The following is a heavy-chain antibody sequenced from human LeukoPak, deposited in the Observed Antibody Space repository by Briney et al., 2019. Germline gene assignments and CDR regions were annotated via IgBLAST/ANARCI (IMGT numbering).Heavy chain of an antibody. V-gene: IGHV4-31*03. D-gene: IGHD1-20*01. J-gene: IGHJ5*02. Sequence: PSQTLSLTCTVSGGSISGGGYYWSWIRQHPGKGLEWIGYIYYSGSTNYSPSLKSRLTISVDTSKNQFSLKLSSVTAADTAVYYCAREITAGSNWFDPWGQGTLVTVSS. CDR2: IYYSGST. CDR3: AREITAGSNWFDP. CDR1: GGSISGGGYY.